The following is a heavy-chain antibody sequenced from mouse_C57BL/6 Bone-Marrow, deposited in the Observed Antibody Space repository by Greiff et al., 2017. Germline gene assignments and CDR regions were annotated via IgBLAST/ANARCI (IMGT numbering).Heavy chain of an antibody. V-gene: IGHV1-78*01. J-gene: IGHJ3*01. CDR1: GYTFTDHT. Sequence: VKLMESDAELVKPGASVQISCKVSGYTFTDHTIHWMKQRPEQGLEWIGYIYPRDGSTKYNEKFKGKATLTADKSSSTAYMQLNSLTSEDSAVYFCAREGYYYGSSWFAYWGQGTLVTVSA. D-gene: IGHD1-1*01. CDR2: IYPRDGST. CDR3: AREGYYYGSSWFAY.